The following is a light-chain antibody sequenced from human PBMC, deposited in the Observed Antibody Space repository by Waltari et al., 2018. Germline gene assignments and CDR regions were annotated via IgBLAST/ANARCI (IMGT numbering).Light chain of an antibody. V-gene: IGLV2-14*03. CDR1: RSDVGGYNY. Sequence: QSVLTQPLSVSGSFGQSITISCTGTRSDVGGYNYVSWYQQHSGKAPKPLIFDVTNPPSGRSNHFTGSNSGNTAFLTISGLQAEGEAYYYCSSYTSIGSLVVFGGGTKLTVL. CDR3: SSYTSIGSLVV. J-gene: IGLJ2*01. CDR2: DVT.